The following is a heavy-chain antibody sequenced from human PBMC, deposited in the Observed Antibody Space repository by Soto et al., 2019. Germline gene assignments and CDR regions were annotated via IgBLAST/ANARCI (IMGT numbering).Heavy chain of an antibody. CDR2: IIPIFGTA. J-gene: IGHJ4*02. Sequence: QVQLVQSGAEVKKPGSSVKVSCKASGGTFSSYAISWVRQAPGQGLEWMGGIIPIFGTANYAQKFQGRVTITADESTSTAYMELSSLRSEDTAVYYCARVPTNSGSYFFPEAAPYYYFDYLGQGALVTVSS. V-gene: IGHV1-69*01. CDR1: GGTFSSYA. CDR3: ARVPTNSGSYFFPEAAPYYYFDY. D-gene: IGHD1-26*01.